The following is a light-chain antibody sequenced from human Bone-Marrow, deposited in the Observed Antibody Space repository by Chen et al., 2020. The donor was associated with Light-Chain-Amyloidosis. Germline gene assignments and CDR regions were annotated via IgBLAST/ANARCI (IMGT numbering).Light chain of an antibody. CDR2: DDS. CDR3: QVWDRSSDRPV. V-gene: IGLV3-21*02. CDR1: NIGSTS. J-gene: IGLJ3*02. Sequence: SYVLTQPSSVSVAPGQTATIACGGNNIGSTSVHWYQQTPGQAPLLVVYDDSDQPSGLPERLSGSNSGNTATLTISRVEAGDEADYYCQVWDRSSDRPVFGGGTKLTVL.